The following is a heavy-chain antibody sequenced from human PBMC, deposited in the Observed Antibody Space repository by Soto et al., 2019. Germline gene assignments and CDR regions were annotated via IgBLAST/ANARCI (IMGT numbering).Heavy chain of an antibody. CDR1: GFTFDDYT. V-gene: IGHV3-43*01. D-gene: IGHD3-3*01. J-gene: IGHJ6*02. CDR2: ISWDGGST. Sequence: GGSLRLSCAASGFTFDDYTMHWVRQAPGKGLEWVSLISWDGGSTYYADSVKGRFTISRDNSKNSLYLQMNSLRTEDTALYYCAKGTTHITIFGVVTYGMDVWGQGTTVTVSS. CDR3: AKGTTHITIFGVVTYGMDV.